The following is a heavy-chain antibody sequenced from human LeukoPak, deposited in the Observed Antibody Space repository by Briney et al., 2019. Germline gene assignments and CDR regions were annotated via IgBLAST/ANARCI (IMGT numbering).Heavy chain of an antibody. CDR2: IPYSGST. J-gene: IGHJ4*02. Sequence: SETLSLTCTVSGDSFSSSSYNWGWLRQPPGKGLEWIVSIPYSGSTYYHPSLKSRLTISVDTSKNQFYLKLSSVTAADTAVYYYARGKDYYVSGSYYKTFDYWGQGTLVTASS. CDR1: GDSFSSSSYN. D-gene: IGHD3-10*01. V-gene: IGHV4-39*07. CDR3: ARGKDYYVSGSYYKTFDY.